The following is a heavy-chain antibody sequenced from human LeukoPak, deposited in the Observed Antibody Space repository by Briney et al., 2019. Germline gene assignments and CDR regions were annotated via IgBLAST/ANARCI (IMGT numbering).Heavy chain of an antibody. CDR2: FDPEDGET. Sequence: GPVKVSCKVSGYTLTELSMHWVRQAPGKGLEWMGGFDPEDGETIYAQKFQSRVTMTEDTSTDTAYMELSSLRFEDTAVYYCATRDAITMIVAYWGQGTLVTVSS. CDR3: ATRDAITMIVAY. CDR1: GYTLTELS. V-gene: IGHV1-24*01. D-gene: IGHD3-22*01. J-gene: IGHJ4*02.